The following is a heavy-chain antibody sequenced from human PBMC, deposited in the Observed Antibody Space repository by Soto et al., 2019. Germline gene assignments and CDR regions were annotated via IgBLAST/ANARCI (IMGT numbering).Heavy chain of an antibody. CDR3: ARVSSWGGNYYYYYGMDV. D-gene: IGHD2-21*01. CDR1: GGTFSSYA. J-gene: IGHJ6*02. V-gene: IGHV1-69*13. CDR2: IIPIFGTA. Sequence: SVKVSCKASGGTFSSYAISWVRQAPGQGLEWMGGIIPIFGTANYAQKFQGRVTITADESTSTAYMELSSLRSEETAVYYCARVSSWGGNYYYYYGMDVWGQGTTVTVSS.